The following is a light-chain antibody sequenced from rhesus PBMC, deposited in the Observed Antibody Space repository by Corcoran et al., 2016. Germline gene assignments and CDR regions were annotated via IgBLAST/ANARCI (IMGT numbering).Light chain of an antibody. CDR1: QDISNY. J-gene: IGKJ1*01. Sequence: DIQMTQSPSSLSASVGDTVTITCRASQDISNYLAWYQQTPGKAPKPLIYYASNLESGVPFRFSGSGTGTDFTLTISSLQPEDFATYICRQHNSYPPTFGQGTRVEIK. V-gene: IGKV1S14*01. CDR3: RQHNSYPPT. CDR2: YAS.